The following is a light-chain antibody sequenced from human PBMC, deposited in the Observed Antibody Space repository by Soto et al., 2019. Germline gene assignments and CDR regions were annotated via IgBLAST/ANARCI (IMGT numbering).Light chain of an antibody. Sequence: EIVLTQSPGTLSLSPGERATLSCRASQSVSSSYLAWYQQKPGQAPRILIYDASSRATGIPDRFSGSGSGTDFTLTISRLEPEDFAVYYCQQYGSSGTLGQGTKVDIK. CDR1: QSVSSSY. J-gene: IGKJ1*01. CDR3: QQYGSSGT. V-gene: IGKV3-20*01. CDR2: DAS.